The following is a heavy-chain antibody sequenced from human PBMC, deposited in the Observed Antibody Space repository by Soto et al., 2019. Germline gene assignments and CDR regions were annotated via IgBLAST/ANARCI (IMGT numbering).Heavy chain of an antibody. Sequence: ASVKVSCKASGYTFTSCGISWVRQAPGQGLEWMGWISAYNGNTNYAQKLQGRVTMTTDTSTSTAYMELRSLRSDDTAVYYCARDKNYYGSGPEDDAFDIWGQGTMVTVSS. CDR3: ARDKNYYGSGPEDDAFDI. V-gene: IGHV1-18*01. CDR1: GYTFTSCG. D-gene: IGHD3-10*01. J-gene: IGHJ3*02. CDR2: ISAYNGNT.